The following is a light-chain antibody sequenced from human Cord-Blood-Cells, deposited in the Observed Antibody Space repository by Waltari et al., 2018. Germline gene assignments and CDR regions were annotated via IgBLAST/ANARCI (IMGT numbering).Light chain of an antibody. Sequence: DIVMTQSPDSLAVSLGERATINCKSSQSVLYSSNNKNYLAWYQQKPGQPPKLLIYWASTRESGVPDRFSGSGSETDFTLSISNLQAEDVAVYYCQQYYSTLTFGGGTKVEIK. CDR3: QQYYSTLT. V-gene: IGKV4-1*01. CDR1: QSVLYSSNNKNY. J-gene: IGKJ4*01. CDR2: WAS.